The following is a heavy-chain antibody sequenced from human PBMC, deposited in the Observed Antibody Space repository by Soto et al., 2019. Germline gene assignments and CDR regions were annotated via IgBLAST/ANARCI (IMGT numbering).Heavy chain of an antibody. CDR1: GGTFSSYA. V-gene: IGHV1-69*12. Sequence: QVQLVQSGAEVKKPGSSVKVSCKASGGTFSSYAISWVRQAPGQGLEWMGGIIPIFGTANYAQKFQGRVTITADESTSTAYMELSSLRSGDTAVYYCARLSYGGNTQPDYGMDVWGQGTTVTVSS. CDR3: ARLSYGGNTQPDYGMDV. D-gene: IGHD4-17*01. CDR2: IIPIFGTA. J-gene: IGHJ6*02.